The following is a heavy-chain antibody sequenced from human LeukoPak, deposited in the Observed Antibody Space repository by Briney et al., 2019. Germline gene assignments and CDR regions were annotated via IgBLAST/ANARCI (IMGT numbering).Heavy chain of an antibody. J-gene: IGHJ4*02. CDR3: ARVASSSWANFDY. V-gene: IGHV3-21*01. CDR2: ISSSSSYI. Sequence: GGSLRLSCAASGFTFSSYSMNWVRQAPGKRLEWVSSISSSSSYIYYADSVKGRFTISRDNAKNSLYLQMNSLRAEDTAVYYCARVASSSWANFDYWGQGTLVTVSS. D-gene: IGHD6-13*01. CDR1: GFTFSSYS.